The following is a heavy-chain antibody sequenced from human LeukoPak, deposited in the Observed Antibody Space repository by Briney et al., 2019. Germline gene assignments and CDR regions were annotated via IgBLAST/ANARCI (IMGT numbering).Heavy chain of an antibody. V-gene: IGHV1-58*01. D-gene: IGHD1-26*01. CDR1: GFTFTSSA. J-gene: IGHJ4*02. CDR2: IVVGSGNT. CDR3: AADTIVGAIGCDY. Sequence: ASVKAFCKASGFTFTSSAVQWVRQARGQRLEWIGWIVVGSGNTNYAQKFQERVTITRDMSTSTAYMELSSLRSEDTAVYYCAADTIVGAIGCDYWGQGTLVTVSS.